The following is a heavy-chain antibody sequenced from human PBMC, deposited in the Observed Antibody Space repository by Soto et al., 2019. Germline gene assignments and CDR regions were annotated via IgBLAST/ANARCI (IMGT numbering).Heavy chain of an antibody. J-gene: IGHJ4*02. D-gene: IGHD3-22*01. Sequence: QVQLVESGGGLVKPGGSLRLSCAASGFTFSDYYMSWVRQAPGKGLEWVSYISSSGSARYYADSVQGQFTIARDNANNSLYLQMKSMRAEDMAVYYCARDLGYYDSSGYFDYWGQGTLVTVSS. CDR2: ISSSGSAR. CDR3: ARDLGYYDSSGYFDY. CDR1: GFTFSDYY. V-gene: IGHV3-11*01.